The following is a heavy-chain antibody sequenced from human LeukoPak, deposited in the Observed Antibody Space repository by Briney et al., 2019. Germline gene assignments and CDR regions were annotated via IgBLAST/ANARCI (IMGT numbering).Heavy chain of an antibody. CDR2: ISSSGSTK. D-gene: IGHD3-10*02. V-gene: IGHV3-48*03. CDR3: AELGITMIGGV. Sequence: GGSLRLSCAASGFTFSSYEMNWVRQAPGKGLEWVSYISSSGSTKYYADSVKGRFTISRDNAKNSLYLQMNSLRAEDAAVYYCAELGITMIGGVWGKGTTVTISS. CDR1: GFTFSSYE. J-gene: IGHJ6*04.